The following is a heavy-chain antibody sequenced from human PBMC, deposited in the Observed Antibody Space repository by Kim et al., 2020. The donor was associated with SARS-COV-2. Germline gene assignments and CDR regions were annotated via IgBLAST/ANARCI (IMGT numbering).Heavy chain of an antibody. J-gene: IGHJ6*02. Sequence: SKSHEDTVKGRFTISRHNSKNTLYLQMNSLRAEDTAVYYCARDLYYYGMDVWGQGTTVTVSS. CDR2: SK. V-gene: IGHV3-53*04. CDR3: ARDLYYYGMDV.